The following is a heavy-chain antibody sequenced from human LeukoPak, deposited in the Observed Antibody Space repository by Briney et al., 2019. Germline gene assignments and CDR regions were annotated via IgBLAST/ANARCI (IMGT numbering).Heavy chain of an antibody. D-gene: IGHD3-22*01. CDR2: IYSGGST. CDR3: ARHPNYDSSGYFAPWDY. V-gene: IGHV3-66*04. Sequence: GGSLRLSCAASGFTVSSNYMSWVRQAPGKGLEWVSVIYSGGSTYYADSVKGRFTISRDNSKNTLYLQMNSLRAEDTAVYYCARHPNYDSSGYFAPWDYWGQGTLVTVSS. CDR1: GFTVSSNY. J-gene: IGHJ4*02.